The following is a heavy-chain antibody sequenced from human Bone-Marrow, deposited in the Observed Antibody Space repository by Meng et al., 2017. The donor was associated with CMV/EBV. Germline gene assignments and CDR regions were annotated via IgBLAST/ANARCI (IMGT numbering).Heavy chain of an antibody. CDR3: ARDLYSAEVVVVPAAMPRPVDY. D-gene: IGHD2-2*01. J-gene: IGHJ4*02. Sequence: ASVKVSCTASGHTFTGYYMPWVRQAPGQGLEWMGIINPSGGGTSYAQKFQGRVTMTRDTATSTVYMGLSSLRSEDAAVYYCARDLYSAEVVVVPAAMPRPVDYWGQGPLVTVPS. V-gene: IGHV1-46*01. CDR2: INPSGGGT. CDR1: GHTFTGYY.